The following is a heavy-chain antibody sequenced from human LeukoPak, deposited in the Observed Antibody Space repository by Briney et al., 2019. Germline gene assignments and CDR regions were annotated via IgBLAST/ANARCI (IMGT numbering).Heavy chain of an antibody. V-gene: IGHV3-33*06. CDR2: IWYDGSNK. CDR3: AKARGGTYCGGDCYSFDY. D-gene: IGHD2-21*02. Sequence: PGGSLRLSCAASGFTFSSYGMHWVRQAPGKGLEWVAVIWYDGSNKYYADSVKGRFTISRDNSKNTLYLQMNSLRAEDTAVYYCAKARGGTYCGGDCYSFDYWGQGTLVTVSS. CDR1: GFTFSSYG. J-gene: IGHJ4*02.